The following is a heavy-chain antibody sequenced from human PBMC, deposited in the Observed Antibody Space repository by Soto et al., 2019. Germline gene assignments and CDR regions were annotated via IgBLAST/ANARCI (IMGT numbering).Heavy chain of an antibody. CDR1: GFTFSSYA. V-gene: IGHV3-23*01. J-gene: IGHJ4*02. Sequence: EVPLLESGGGLEQPGGSLRLSCAASGFTFSSYAMNWVRQAPGKGLEWVSSISDSGGTTYYADSVQGRFTISRDNSKNTLYLQMYSLRAEDTAVYYCARPDRDGYNYDYWGQGTLVTVSS. CDR2: ISDSGGTT. D-gene: IGHD5-12*01. CDR3: ARPDRDGYNYDY.